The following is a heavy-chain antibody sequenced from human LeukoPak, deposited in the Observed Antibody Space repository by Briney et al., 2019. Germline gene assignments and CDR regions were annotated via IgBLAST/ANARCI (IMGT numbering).Heavy chain of an antibody. CDR2: IKQDGGEK. V-gene: IGHV3-7*01. CDR3: AKDTWFGAPGY. D-gene: IGHD3-10*01. CDR1: EFSISSYW. J-gene: IGHJ4*02. Sequence: GGSLRLSCAASEFSISSYWMSWVRQAPGKGLEWVAIIKQDGGEKYYVDSVKGRFTISRDNSKNTLYLQMNSLRAEDTAVYYCAKDTWFGAPGYWGQGTLVTVSS.